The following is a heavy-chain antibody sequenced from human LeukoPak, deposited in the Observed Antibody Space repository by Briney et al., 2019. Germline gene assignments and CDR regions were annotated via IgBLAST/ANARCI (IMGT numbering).Heavy chain of an antibody. J-gene: IGHJ6*02. CDR3: AREVGPGWYYYGLDV. CDR1: RGSLSGYS. Sequence: SETLSLTCAVFRGSLSGYSWNWIRQPPGKGLEGIGEINHGGTTNYNPSLKSRVTISVDTSRNQFSLKLNSVTAPDTAVYYCAREVGPGWYYYGLDVWGQGTTVTVSS. V-gene: IGHV4-34*01. CDR2: INHGGTT. D-gene: IGHD2-15*01.